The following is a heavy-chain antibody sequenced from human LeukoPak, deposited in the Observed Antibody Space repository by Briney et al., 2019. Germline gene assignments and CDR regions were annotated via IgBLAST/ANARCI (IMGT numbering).Heavy chain of an antibody. CDR1: GYTFTNYG. D-gene: IGHD6-19*01. CDR3: ARDSFGDGWYYLDI. CDR2: INPNSGGT. Sequence: ASVMFACKASGYTFTNYGISWVRQPPGQGLEWMGWINPNSGGTNYAQRFQGRVTMTRDTSISTAYMELSRLRSDDTAVYYCARDSFGDGWYYLDIWARGNMVTVSS. V-gene: IGHV1-2*02. J-gene: IGHJ4*02.